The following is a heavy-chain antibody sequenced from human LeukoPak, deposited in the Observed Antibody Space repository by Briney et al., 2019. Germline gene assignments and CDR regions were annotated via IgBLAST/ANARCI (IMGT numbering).Heavy chain of an antibody. CDR3: ARVGAYNWFDP. CDR2: IYYTGST. J-gene: IGHJ5*02. V-gene: IGHV4-59*02. D-gene: IGHD3-10*01. Sequence: SETLSLTCTVFGDSVSSYYWSWIRQPPGKGLEWIAYIYYTGSTNYNPSLKSRVTISVDTSKNQFSLKLSSVTAADTAVYYCARVGAYNWFDPWGQGTLVTLSS. CDR1: GDSVSSYY.